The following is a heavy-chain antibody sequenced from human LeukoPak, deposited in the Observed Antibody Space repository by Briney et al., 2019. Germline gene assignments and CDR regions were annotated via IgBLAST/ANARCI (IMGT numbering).Heavy chain of an antibody. V-gene: IGHV4-34*01. CDR1: GGSFSGYY. J-gene: IGHJ6*02. Sequence: SETLSLTCAVYGGSFSGYYWSWIRQPPGKGLEWIGEINHSGSTNYNPSLKSRVTISVDTSKNQFPLKLSSVTAADTAVYYCARGRRRTAIPSPYYYYGMNVWGQGTTVTVSS. CDR3: ARGRRRTAIPSPYYYYGMNV. CDR2: INHSGST. D-gene: IGHD1-1*01.